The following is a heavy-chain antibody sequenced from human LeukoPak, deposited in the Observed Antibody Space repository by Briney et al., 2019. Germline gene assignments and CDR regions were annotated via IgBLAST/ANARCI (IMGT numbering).Heavy chain of an antibody. CDR2: ISYDGSNK. J-gene: IGHJ4*02. CDR3: AKEIRRYYFDY. CDR1: GFTFSSYG. Sequence: GRSLRLSCAASGFTFSSYGMHWVRQAPGKGLEWVAVISYDGSNKYYADSVKGRFTISRDNPKNTLYLQMNSLRAEDTAVYYCAKEIRRYYFDYWGQGTLVTVSS. V-gene: IGHV3-30*18.